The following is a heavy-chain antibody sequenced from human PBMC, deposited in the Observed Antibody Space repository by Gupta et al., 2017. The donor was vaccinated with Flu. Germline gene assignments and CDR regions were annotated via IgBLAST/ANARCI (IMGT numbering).Heavy chain of an antibody. CDR1: GYPFSSYA. Sequence: EGQLLASGGGLVHPGGSLRLSCARSGYPFSSYAMSWVRQAPGKGLEWVSTISGSGATTYYSDSVKGRFTISRDNSKDTLFLQMNSLRVEDTALYYCAKIWFGELLPFDYWGLGTLVTVSS. CDR2: ISGSGATT. D-gene: IGHD3-10*01. CDR3: AKIWFGELLPFDY. J-gene: IGHJ4*02. V-gene: IGHV3-23*01.